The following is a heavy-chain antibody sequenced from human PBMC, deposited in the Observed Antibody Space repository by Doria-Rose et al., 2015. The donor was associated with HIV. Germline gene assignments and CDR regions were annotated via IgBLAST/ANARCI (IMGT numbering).Heavy chain of an antibody. J-gene: IGHJ2*01. D-gene: IGHD3-3*01. CDR2: IKQDGSEK. CDR1: GFTFSSYW. CDR3: ARDAGDYNFWSGYYSRYWYFDL. Sequence: VHLVQFGVGWFPPGVSLRLSCAASGFTFSSYWMSWVRQAPGKGLEWVANIKQDGSEKYYVDSVKGRFTISRDNAKNSLYLQMNSLRAEDTAVYYCARDAGDYNFWSGYYSRYWYFDLEGRG. V-gene: IGHV3-7*01.